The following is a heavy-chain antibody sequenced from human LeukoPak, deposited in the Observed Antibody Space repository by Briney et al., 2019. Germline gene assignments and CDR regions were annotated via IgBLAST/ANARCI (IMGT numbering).Heavy chain of an antibody. V-gene: IGHV3-23*01. J-gene: IGHJ4*02. D-gene: IGHD4-17*01. CDR2: ISGSGGST. CDR1: GFTFSSYA. CDR3: AKTFTYGDYTTAHFDY. Sequence: GGSLRLSCAASGFTFSSYAMNWVRQAPGKGLEWVSAISGSGGSTYYADSVKGRFTISRDNSKNTLYLQMNSLRAEDTAVYYCAKTFTYGDYTTAHFDYWGQGTLVTVSS.